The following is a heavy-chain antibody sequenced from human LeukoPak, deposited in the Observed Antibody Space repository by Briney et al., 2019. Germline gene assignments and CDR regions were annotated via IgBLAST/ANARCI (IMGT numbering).Heavy chain of an antibody. J-gene: IGHJ5*02. CDR3: ARGRGSGHKENWFDP. CDR1: GYTFTTYD. V-gene: IGHV1-8*01. CDR2: MNPNSGNT. D-gene: IGHD6-19*01. Sequence: ASVKVSCKASGYTFTTYDINWVRQATGQGREWMGWMNPNSGNTGYTQKFQGRVTMTRNTSISTAYMELSSLRSEDTAVYYCARGRGSGHKENWFDPWGQGTLVTVSS.